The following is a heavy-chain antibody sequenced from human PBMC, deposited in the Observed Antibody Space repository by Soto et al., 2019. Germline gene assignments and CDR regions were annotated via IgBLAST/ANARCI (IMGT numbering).Heavy chain of an antibody. J-gene: IGHJ4*02. CDR3: ARDVRDSAAGCHGY. Sequence: QVQLVESGGGLVKPGGSLRLSCAASGIIISDYYMSWIRQAPGKGLEWVSYISNSGKTIYYADSVKGRFTISRDNAKNALYLQMNSLRAEDTAVYFCARDVRDSAAGCHGYWGQGTLVTVSA. CDR1: GIIISDYY. V-gene: IGHV3-11*01. D-gene: IGHD6-13*01. CDR2: ISNSGKTI.